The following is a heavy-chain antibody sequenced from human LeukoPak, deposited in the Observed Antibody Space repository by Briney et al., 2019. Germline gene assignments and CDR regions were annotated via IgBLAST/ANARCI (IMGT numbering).Heavy chain of an antibody. CDR1: GGSISSYY. D-gene: IGHD2-15*01. V-gene: IGHV4-59*01. J-gene: IGHJ3*02. CDR2: IYYSGST. CDR3: AIRGHCSGGSCYSFAFDI. Sequence: PSETLSLTCTVSGGSISSYYWSWIRQPPGKGLEWIGYIYYSGSTNYNPSLKGRVTISVDTSKNQFSLKLSSVTAADTAVYYCAIRGHCSGGSCYSFAFDIWGQGTMVTVSS.